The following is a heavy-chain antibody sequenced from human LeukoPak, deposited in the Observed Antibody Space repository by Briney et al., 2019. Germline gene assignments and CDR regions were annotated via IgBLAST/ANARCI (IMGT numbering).Heavy chain of an antibody. V-gene: IGHV4-34*01. J-gene: IGHJ4*02. CDR1: GGSISSYY. D-gene: IGHD5-18*01. CDR2: INQSGST. Sequence: PSETLSLTCTVSGGSISSYYWNWIRQSPGKGLEWIGEINQSGSTKYNPSLKSRVTISGDTSKNQFSLRLNSVTAADTAVYFCARAYRAHQTFHSYHFFDYWGQGTLVTVSS. CDR3: ARAYRAHQTFHSYHFFDY.